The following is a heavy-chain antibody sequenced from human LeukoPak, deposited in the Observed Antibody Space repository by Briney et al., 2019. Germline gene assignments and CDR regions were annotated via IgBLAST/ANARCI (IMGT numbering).Heavy chain of an antibody. CDR2: IIPILEVA. CDR1: GDTFSRYG. J-gene: IGHJ4*02. D-gene: IGHD5-12*01. CDR3: AGDRIYEGGYGLGGPNYFDS. Sequence: ASVKVSCKASGDTFSRYGITWLRQAPGQGFEWMGRIIPILEVANYAQKFQGRLTISADKSTSTAYMDLSGLTSEDTAVYYCAGDRIYEGGYGLGGPNYFDSWGQETLVTVSS. V-gene: IGHV1-69*04.